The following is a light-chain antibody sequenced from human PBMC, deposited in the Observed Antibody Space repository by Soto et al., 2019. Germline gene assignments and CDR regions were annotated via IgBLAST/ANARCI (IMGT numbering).Light chain of an antibody. J-gene: IGLJ2*01. CDR2: DVS. Sequence: QSALTRHASVSGSPGQSITISCTGTSSDVGGYNYVSWYQQHPGKAPKLMIYDVSNRPSGVSNRFSGSKSGNTASLTISGLQAEDEADYYCSSYTSSNVVFGGGTKLTVL. CDR1: SSDVGGYNY. V-gene: IGLV2-14*01. CDR3: SSYTSSNVV.